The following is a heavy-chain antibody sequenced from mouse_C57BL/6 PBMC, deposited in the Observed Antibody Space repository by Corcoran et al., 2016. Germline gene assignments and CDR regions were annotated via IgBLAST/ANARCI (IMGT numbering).Heavy chain of an antibody. V-gene: IGHV1-19*01. Sequence: VQLQQSGPVLVKPGASVKMSCKASGYTFTDYYMNWVKQSHGKSLEWIGVINPYNGGTSYNQKFKGKATLTVYKSSSTAYMELNSLTSEDSAVYYCARNNGSSYWYFDVWGTGTTVTVSS. CDR1: GYTFTDYY. CDR2: INPYNGGT. J-gene: IGHJ1*03. CDR3: ARNNGSSYWYFDV. D-gene: IGHD1-1*01.